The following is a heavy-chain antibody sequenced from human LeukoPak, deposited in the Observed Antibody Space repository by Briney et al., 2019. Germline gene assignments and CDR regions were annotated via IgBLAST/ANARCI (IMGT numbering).Heavy chain of an antibody. D-gene: IGHD3-22*01. J-gene: IGHJ4*02. V-gene: IGHV1-18*01. CDR1: GYTFTSYG. Sequence: ASVKVSCKASGYTFTSYGISWGRQAPGQGLEWMGWINSYNGNTNYAQKLQGRVTMTTDTSTSTAYMELRSLRSDDTAVYHCARDWNYYDSSGFRPQFDYWGQGTLVSVSS. CDR3: ARDWNYYDSSGFRPQFDY. CDR2: INSYNGNT.